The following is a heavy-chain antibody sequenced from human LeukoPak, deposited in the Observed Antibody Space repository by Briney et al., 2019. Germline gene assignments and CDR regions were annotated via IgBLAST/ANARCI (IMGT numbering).Heavy chain of an antibody. D-gene: IGHD3-10*01. CDR2: FYYSGGT. CDR3: AREKSGRRFGNYYNNY. J-gene: IGHJ4*02. Sequence: SETLSLTCTVSGGSISSGGYYWSWIRQRPGKGLEWIGFFYYSGGTYYNPSLKSRLTKSGDTSNNQFSLKLRSVTAADTAVYYSAREKSGRRFGNYYNNYWGQGTLVTVSS. CDR1: GGSISSGGYY. V-gene: IGHV4-31*03.